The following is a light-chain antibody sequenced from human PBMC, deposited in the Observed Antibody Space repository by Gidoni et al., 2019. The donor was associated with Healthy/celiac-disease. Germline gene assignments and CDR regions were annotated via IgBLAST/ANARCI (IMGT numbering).Light chain of an antibody. CDR3: QQYYSYPLT. J-gene: IGKJ4*01. V-gene: IGKV1-8*01. CDR1: QGISSD. CDR2: AAS. Sequence: IRMTQSPSSLSSSTGDRVTITCRALQGISSDLAWYQQKPGKAPKLLIYAASTMPSGVPSRFSGSGSGTDFTLTISCLQSEDFATYYCQQYYSYPLTFXGXTKVEIK.